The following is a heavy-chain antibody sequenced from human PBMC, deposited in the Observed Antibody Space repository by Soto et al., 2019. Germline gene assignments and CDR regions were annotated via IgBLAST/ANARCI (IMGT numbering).Heavy chain of an antibody. D-gene: IGHD2-21*01. J-gene: IGHJ4*02. V-gene: IGHV3-74*01. Sequence: EVQLVESGGGLVQPGGSLRLSCAASGFTFSSNWMHWVRRVPGRGLVWVSRINTDGSSADYVDSVKGRFTISRDNAKNTLYLQMNSLRVEDKAVYYCARDGEGFWGQGTLVTVSS. CDR1: GFTFSSNW. CDR2: INTDGSSA. CDR3: ARDGEGF.